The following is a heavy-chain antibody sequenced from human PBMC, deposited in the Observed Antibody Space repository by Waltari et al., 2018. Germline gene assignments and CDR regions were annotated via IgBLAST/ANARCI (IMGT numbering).Heavy chain of an antibody. CDR1: GYSISSGYY. V-gene: IGHV4-38-2*01. CDR2: IYHSGST. D-gene: IGHD6-19*01. Sequence: QVQLQESGPGLVKPSETLSLTCAVSGYSISSGYYWGWIRQPPGMGLEWIGSIYHSGSTYYNPSLKSRVTISVDTSKNQFSLKLSSVTAADTAVYYCARQRGSGWSQYYFDYWGQGTLVTVSS. J-gene: IGHJ4*02. CDR3: ARQRGSGWSQYYFDY.